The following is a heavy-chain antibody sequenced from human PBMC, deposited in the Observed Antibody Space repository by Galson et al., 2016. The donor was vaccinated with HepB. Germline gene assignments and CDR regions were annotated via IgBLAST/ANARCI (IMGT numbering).Heavy chain of an antibody. V-gene: IGHV2-5*02. CDR3: ARRPGRGDGSAFDL. CDR2: IYWDGEK. CDR1: GFSLRSNDVG. Sequence: PALVKPTQTLTLTCTLSGFSLRSNDVGVAWTRQAPGKALEWLTIIYWDGEKQYITSLRGRLTITEDTSKNQVVLTLTNVDSLDTGTYYCARRPGRGDGSAFDLWGRGTLVTVSS. J-gene: IGHJ2*01. D-gene: IGHD5-24*01.